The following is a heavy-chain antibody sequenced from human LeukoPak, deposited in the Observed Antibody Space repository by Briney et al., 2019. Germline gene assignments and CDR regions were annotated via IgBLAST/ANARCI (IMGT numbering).Heavy chain of an antibody. V-gene: IGHV1-24*01. CDR2: FDPEEAKM. CDR1: GYSLTELS. J-gene: IGHJ4*02. D-gene: IGHD3-3*01. Sequence: ASVRVSCTVSGYSLTELSMQWVRQAPGKGLECLGGFDPEEAKMVYAQKFQGRVTMTEDTSTDTAYMELRGLRSEDTAVYYCATRSGDFWSGYVDWGQGTLVIVSS. CDR3: ATRSGDFWSGYVD.